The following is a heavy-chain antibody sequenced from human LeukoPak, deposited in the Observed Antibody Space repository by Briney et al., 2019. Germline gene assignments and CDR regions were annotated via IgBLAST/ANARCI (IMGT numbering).Heavy chain of an antibody. Sequence: GGSLRLSCAASGFTFDDYGMSWVRQAPGKGLEWVSGINWNGGSTGYADPVKGRFTISRDNAKNSLYLQINSLRAEDTALYYCARAQGRYYDSSGYSFDYWGQGTLVTVSS. J-gene: IGHJ4*02. CDR3: ARAQGRYYDSSGYSFDY. CDR2: INWNGGST. D-gene: IGHD3-22*01. CDR1: GFTFDDYG. V-gene: IGHV3-20*04.